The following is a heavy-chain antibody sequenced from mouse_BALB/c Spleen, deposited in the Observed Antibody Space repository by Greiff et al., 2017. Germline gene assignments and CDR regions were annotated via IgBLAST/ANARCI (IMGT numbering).Heavy chain of an antibody. CDR1: GFSLTSYG. Sequence: QVQLKESGPGLVQPSQSLSITCTVSGFSLTSYGVHWVRQSPGKGLEWLEVIWSGGSTDYNAAFISRLSISKDNSKSQVFFKMNSLQANDTAIYYCARRGVYGYDEGPMDYWGQGTSVTVSS. J-gene: IGHJ4*01. V-gene: IGHV2-2*02. CDR3: ARRGVYGYDEGPMDY. CDR2: IWSGGST. D-gene: IGHD2-2*01.